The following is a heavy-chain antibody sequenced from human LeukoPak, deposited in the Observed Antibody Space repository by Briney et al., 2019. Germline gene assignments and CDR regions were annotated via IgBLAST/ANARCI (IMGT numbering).Heavy chain of an antibody. CDR3: ARRTGSSSSRWFDP. V-gene: IGHV4-39*01. J-gene: IGHJ5*02. Sequence: SETLSLTCTVSGGSISSSSDYWGWIRQPPGKGLEWIANIYYSGSTFYNPSLKSRVTISVDTSKNQFSLKLSSVTAADTPVYYCARRTGSSSSRWFDPWGQGTLVTVSS. CDR1: GGSISSSSDY. D-gene: IGHD6-6*01. CDR2: IYYSGST.